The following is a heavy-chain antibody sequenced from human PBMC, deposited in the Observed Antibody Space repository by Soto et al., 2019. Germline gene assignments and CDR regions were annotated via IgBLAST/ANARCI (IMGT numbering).Heavy chain of an antibody. Sequence: PSETLSLTCTVSGGSISSSSYYWGWIRQSPGKGLEWIGSIYYSGSTYYNPSLKSRVTISVDTSKNQFSLKLSSVTAADTAVYYCARIQDRYSSGWFAYYYGMDVWGQGTTVTAP. CDR3: ARIQDRYSSGWFAYYYGMDV. CDR1: GGSISSSSYY. CDR2: IYYSGST. V-gene: IGHV4-39*01. D-gene: IGHD6-19*01. J-gene: IGHJ6*02.